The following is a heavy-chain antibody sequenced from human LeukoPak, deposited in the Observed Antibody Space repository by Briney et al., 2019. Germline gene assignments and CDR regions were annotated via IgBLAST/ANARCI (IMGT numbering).Heavy chain of an antibody. D-gene: IGHD3-3*01. CDR3: ARQDFYYYYMDV. J-gene: IGHJ6*03. CDR2: IFYSGST. Sequence: SETLSLTCTVSGGSTSHYCWSWIRQPPGKGLEWIGYIFYSGSTDYNSALKSRVTISLDPSKNQFSLKLTSVTAADTAVYYCARQDFYYYYMDVWGKGITVTVSS. CDR1: GGSTSHYC. V-gene: IGHV4-59*08.